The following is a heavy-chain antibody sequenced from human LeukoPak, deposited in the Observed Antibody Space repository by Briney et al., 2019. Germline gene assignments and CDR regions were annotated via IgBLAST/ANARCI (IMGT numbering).Heavy chain of an antibody. J-gene: IGHJ4*02. Sequence: SETLSLTCTVSGGSISSSYWSWIRQPPRRRLEWIGYIYHTGSTNHNPSLKSRVAISVDTSKNQFSLKLSSVTAADTAVYYCARDRRSGWYSFDSWGQGTLVTVSS. V-gene: IGHV4-59*01. CDR1: GGSISSSY. D-gene: IGHD6-19*01. CDR2: IYHTGST. CDR3: ARDRRSGWYSFDS.